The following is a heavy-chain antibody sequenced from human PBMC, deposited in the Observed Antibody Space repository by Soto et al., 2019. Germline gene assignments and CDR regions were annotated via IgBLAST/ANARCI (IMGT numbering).Heavy chain of an antibody. CDR3: AKSEDYGDYYYYYYMDV. CDR1: RFTFSSYA. J-gene: IGHJ6*03. V-gene: IGHV3-23*01. CDR2: ISGRGGST. Sequence: GGSLRLSCAASRFTFSSYAMNWVRQAPGKGLEWVSAISGRGGSTYYADSVKGRFTISRDNSKNTLFLQMNSLRAEDTAVYYCAKSEDYGDYYYYYYMDVWGKGTTVTVSS. D-gene: IGHD4-17*01.